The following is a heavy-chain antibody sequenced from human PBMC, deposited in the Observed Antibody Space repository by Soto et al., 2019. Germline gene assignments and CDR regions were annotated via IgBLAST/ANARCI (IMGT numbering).Heavy chain of an antibody. CDR1: GFTFSSYA. J-gene: IGHJ6*03. D-gene: IGHD1-1*01. CDR2: ISGSGGST. Sequence: PGGSLRLSCAASGFTFSSYAMSWVRQAPGKGLEWVSAISGSGGSTYYADSVKGRFTISRDNSKNTLYLQMNSLGAEDTAVYYCAKAPSTGTKWTYYYYYYYMDVWGKGTTVTVSS. CDR3: AKAPSTGTKWTYYYYYYYMDV. V-gene: IGHV3-23*01.